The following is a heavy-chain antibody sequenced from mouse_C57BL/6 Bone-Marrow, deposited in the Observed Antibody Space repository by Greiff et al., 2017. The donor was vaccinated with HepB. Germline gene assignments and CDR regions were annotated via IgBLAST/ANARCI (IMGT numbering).Heavy chain of an antibody. J-gene: IGHJ3*01. Sequence: QVQLKESGAELARPGASVKMSCKASGYTFTSYTMHWVKQRPGQGLEWIGYINPSSGYTKYNQKFKDKATLTADKSSSTAYMQLSSLTSEDSAVYYCARAYGNYVWFAYWGQGTLVTVSA. CDR3: ARAYGNYVWFAY. CDR2: INPSSGYT. CDR1: GYTFTSYT. V-gene: IGHV1-4*01. D-gene: IGHD2-1*01.